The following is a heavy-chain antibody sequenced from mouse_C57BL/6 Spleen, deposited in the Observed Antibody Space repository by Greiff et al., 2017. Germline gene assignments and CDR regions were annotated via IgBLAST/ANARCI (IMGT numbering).Heavy chain of an antibody. Sequence: QVQLKQPGAELVMPGASVKLSCKASGYTFTSYWMHWVKQRPGQGLEWIGEIDPSDSYTNYNQKFQGKSTLTVDKSSSTAYMQLSSLTSEDSAVYYCARDSSGYRSYFDYWGQGTTLTVSS. CDR1: GYTFTSYW. D-gene: IGHD3-2*02. J-gene: IGHJ2*01. CDR2: IDPSDSYT. CDR3: ARDSSGYRSYFDY. V-gene: IGHV1-69*01.